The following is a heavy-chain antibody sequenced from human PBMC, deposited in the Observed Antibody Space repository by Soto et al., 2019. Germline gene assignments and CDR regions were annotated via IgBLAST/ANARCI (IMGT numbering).Heavy chain of an antibody. J-gene: IGHJ6*02. CDR1: GGSISSSSYY. CDR3: ARQGVGIVLVPAAIGYYGMDV. CDR2: IYYSGST. V-gene: IGHV4-39*01. Sequence: SETLSLTCTVSGGSISSSSYYWGWIRQPPGKGLEWIGSIYYSGSTYYNPSLKSRVTISVDTSKNQFSLKLSSVTAADTAVYYCARQGVGIVLVPAAIGYYGMDVWGQGTKVTVSS. D-gene: IGHD2-2*03.